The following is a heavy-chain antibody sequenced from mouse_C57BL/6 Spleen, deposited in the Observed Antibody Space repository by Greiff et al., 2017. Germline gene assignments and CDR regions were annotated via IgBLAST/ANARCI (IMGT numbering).Heavy chain of an antibody. D-gene: IGHD2-5*01. CDR3: ARELYSNYNYAMDY. J-gene: IGHJ4*01. CDR2: INPNNGGT. Sequence: EVQLQQSGPELVKPGASVKISCKASGYTFTDYYMNWVKQSHGKSLEWIGDINPNNGGTSYNQKFKGKATLTVDKSSSTAYMELRSLTSEDSAVYYCARELYSNYNYAMDYWGQGTSVTVSS. V-gene: IGHV1-26*01. CDR1: GYTFTDYY.